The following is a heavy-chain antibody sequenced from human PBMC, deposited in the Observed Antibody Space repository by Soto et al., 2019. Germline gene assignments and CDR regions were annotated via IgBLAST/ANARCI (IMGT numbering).Heavy chain of an antibody. CDR1: GGPFSSYA. J-gene: IGHJ6*02. Sequence: SVKVSCKASGGPFSSYAISWVRQAPGQGLEWMGGIIPIFGTANYAQKFQGRVTITADESTSTAYMELSSLRSEDTAVYYCARGGRYFDWSTYYYYGMDVWGQGTTVTVSS. CDR3: ARGGRYFDWSTYYYYGMDV. CDR2: IIPIFGTA. V-gene: IGHV1-69*13. D-gene: IGHD3-9*01.